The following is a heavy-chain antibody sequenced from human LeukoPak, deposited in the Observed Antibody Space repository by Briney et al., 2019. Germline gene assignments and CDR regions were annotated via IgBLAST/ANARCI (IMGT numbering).Heavy chain of an antibody. V-gene: IGHV3-53*01. CDR1: GFTFSNAW. CDR2: IYSGGST. J-gene: IGHJ4*02. D-gene: IGHD6-19*01. Sequence: GESLRLSCTASGFTFSNAWMSWVRQAPGKGLEWVSVIYSGGSTYYADSVKGRFTISRDNSKNTLYLQMNSLRAEDTAVYYCANLYSSGWNYFDYWGQGTLVTVSS. CDR3: ANLYSSGWNYFDY.